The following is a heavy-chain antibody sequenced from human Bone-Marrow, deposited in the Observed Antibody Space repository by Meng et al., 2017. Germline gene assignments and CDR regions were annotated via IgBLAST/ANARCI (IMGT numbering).Heavy chain of an antibody. D-gene: IGHD3-10*01. J-gene: IGHJ4*02. CDR1: GYSFSTYW. CDR2: IYPGDSTT. V-gene: IGHV5-51*01. Sequence: GESLKISCKGSGYSFSTYWIAWVRQMPGKGLEWMGFIYPGDSTTRYSPSFRGQVTISADKSITTAYLQWSSLKASDSAMYYCARIYGSGSFTFDCWGQGTLVTVSS. CDR3: ARIYGSGSFTFDC.